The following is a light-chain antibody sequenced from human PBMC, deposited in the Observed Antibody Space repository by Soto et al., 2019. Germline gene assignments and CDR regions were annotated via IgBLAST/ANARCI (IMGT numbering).Light chain of an antibody. V-gene: IGLV2-8*01. Sequence: QSVLTQPPSASGSPGQSVAISCTGTISGIGGYNYVSWYQQHSGKAPKLIIYEVTRRPSGVPDRFSGSKSGSTASLTVSGLHAEDEADYYCASYAGNNVLFGGGTKVTVL. CDR3: ASYAGNNVL. CDR1: ISGIGGYNY. J-gene: IGLJ2*01. CDR2: EVT.